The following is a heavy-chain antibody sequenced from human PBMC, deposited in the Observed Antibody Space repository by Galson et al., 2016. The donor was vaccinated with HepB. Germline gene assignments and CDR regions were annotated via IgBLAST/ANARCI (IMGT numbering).Heavy chain of an antibody. J-gene: IGHJ5*02. CDR3: ARASSTWGWFDP. Sequence: TLSPTCTVSGGSISSSAYFWSWIRQHPGKGLEWIGYTYYSGSTYSNPSHKSRLTISVDTSKNQFSLRLSSVTAADTAVYYCARASSTWGWFDPWGQGTLVTVSS. CDR2: TYYSGST. V-gene: IGHV4-31*03. CDR1: GGSISSSAYF. D-gene: IGHD6-13*01.